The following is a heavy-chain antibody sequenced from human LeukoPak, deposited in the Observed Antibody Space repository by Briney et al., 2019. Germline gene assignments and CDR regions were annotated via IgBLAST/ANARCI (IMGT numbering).Heavy chain of an antibody. V-gene: IGHV4-39*01. CDR3: ARRGPMRVWNYAFPLFDY. J-gene: IGHJ4*02. Sequence: SETLSLTCTVSGGSISSSSYYWGWIRQPPGKGLEWIGSIYYSGSTYYNPSLKSRVTISVDTSKNQFSLKLSSVTAADTAVYYCARRGPMRVWNYAFPLFDYWGQGTLVTVSS. D-gene: IGHD1-7*01. CDR2: IYYSGST. CDR1: GGSISSSSYY.